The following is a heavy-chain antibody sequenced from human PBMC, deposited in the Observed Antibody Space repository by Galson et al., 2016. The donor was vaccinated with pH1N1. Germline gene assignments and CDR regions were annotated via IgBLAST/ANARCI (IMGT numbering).Heavy chain of an antibody. V-gene: IGHV3-64*01. CDR1: GFTFRTYA. CDR2: INNIGCST. J-gene: IGHJ4*02. Sequence: SLRLPFAASGFTFRTYAMHLVRQAPGKGLGYVSGINNIGCSTYYANSVKGRVTISRDNSKKTLYLQMGSLRAEDMAVYYFSSEDYYDSSGFGYWGQGTLVTVAS. D-gene: IGHD3-22*01. CDR3: SSEDYYDSSGFGY.